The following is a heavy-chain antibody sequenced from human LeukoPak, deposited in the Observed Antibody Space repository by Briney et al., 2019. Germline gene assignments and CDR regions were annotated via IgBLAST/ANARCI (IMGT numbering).Heavy chain of an antibody. CDR2: ISAYNGNT. CDR1: GYTFTSYG. V-gene: IGHV1-18*01. CDR3: ARHGAIFGVVIIRDAFDI. D-gene: IGHD3-3*01. Sequence: GASVKVSCKAFGYTFTSYGISWVRQAPGQGLEWMGWISAYNGNTNYAQKLQGRVTMTTDTSTSTAYMELRSLRSDDTAVYYCARHGAIFGVVIIRDAFDIWGQGTMVTVSS. J-gene: IGHJ3*02.